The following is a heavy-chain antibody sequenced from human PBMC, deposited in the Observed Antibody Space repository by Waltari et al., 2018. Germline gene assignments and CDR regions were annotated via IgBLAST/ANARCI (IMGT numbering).Heavy chain of an antibody. Sequence: QVQLVQSGAEVKKPGSSVKVSCKASGGTFSSYTISWVRQAPGQGLEWMGRIIPILGIANDAQKFQGRVTITADKSTSTAYMELSSLRSEDTAVYYCARSGDTAMEIGYWGQGTLVTVSS. D-gene: IGHD5-18*01. V-gene: IGHV1-69*02. CDR2: IIPILGIA. CDR3: ARSGDTAMEIGY. CDR1: GGTFSSYT. J-gene: IGHJ4*02.